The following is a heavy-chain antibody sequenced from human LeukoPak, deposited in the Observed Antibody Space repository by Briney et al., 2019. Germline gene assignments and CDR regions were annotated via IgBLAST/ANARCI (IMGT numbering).Heavy chain of an antibody. V-gene: IGHV3-21*01. CDR2: INPAGTST. D-gene: IGHD5-12*01. CDR3: VRDFSGESGYGGY. J-gene: IGHJ4*02. CDR1: GLSFSHYT. Sequence: GGSLRLSCAASGLSFSHYTMNWVRQTPGKGLEWISSINPAGTSTYYADSVKGRFTISRDAAKNSLYLQMNSLRVEDTALYYCVRDFSGESGYGGYWGPGTLVIVSS.